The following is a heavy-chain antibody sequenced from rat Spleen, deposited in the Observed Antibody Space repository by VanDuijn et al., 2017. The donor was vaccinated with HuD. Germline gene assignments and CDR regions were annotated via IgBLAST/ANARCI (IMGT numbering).Heavy chain of an antibody. CDR1: GFTFSEYW. D-gene: IGHD1-6*01. Sequence: EVQLVESGGGLVQPGRSLKLSCVASGFTFSEYWMTWIRQAPGKGLEWVASITNIGDNTYYPDSVKGRFTVSRDDAKSTLYLQMNSLRSVDTATYYCARRHYGYTDYFDYWGQGVMVTVSS. CDR2: ITNIGDNT. V-gene: IGHV5-31*01. CDR3: ARRHYGYTDYFDY. J-gene: IGHJ2*01.